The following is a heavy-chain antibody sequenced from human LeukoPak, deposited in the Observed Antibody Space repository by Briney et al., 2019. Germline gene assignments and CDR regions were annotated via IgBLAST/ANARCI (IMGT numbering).Heavy chain of an antibody. D-gene: IGHD6-13*01. CDR3: ARDWSSSWSGIVDY. CDR2: IKQDGSEK. Sequence: GGPLRLSGAASGFTFISYGMSWVRQAPGKGLEWVANIKQDGSEKYYVDSVKGRFTISRDNAKNSLYLQMNSLRAEDTAVYYCARDWSSSWSGIVDYWGQGTLVTVSS. V-gene: IGHV3-7*01. J-gene: IGHJ4*02. CDR1: GFTFISYG.